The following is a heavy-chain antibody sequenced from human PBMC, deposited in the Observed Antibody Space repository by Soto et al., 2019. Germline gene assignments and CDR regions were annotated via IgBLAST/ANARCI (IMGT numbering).Heavy chain of an antibody. CDR1: GYTFTSYG. Sequence: QVQLVQSGAEVKKPGASVKVSCKASGYTFTSYGISWVRQAPGQGLEWMGWISAYNGNTKYAQKLQGRVTMTTDTSTSTAYRELRSLRSEDTAVYYCARDLGVALIDYWGQGTLVTVSS. CDR2: ISAYNGNT. CDR3: ARDLGVALIDY. V-gene: IGHV1-18*01. J-gene: IGHJ4*02. D-gene: IGHD6-19*01.